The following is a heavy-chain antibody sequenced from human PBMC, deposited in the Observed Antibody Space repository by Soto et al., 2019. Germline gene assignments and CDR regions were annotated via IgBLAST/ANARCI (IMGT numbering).Heavy chain of an antibody. CDR3: ARGPPRMDAFDI. V-gene: IGHV4-59*12. CDR1: GGSISSDY. Sequence: PSETLSLTCTVSGGSISSDYWSWIRQPPGKGLEWIGYISYSGSTNYNPSLKSRVTISVDTSKNQFSLKLSSVTAADTAVYYCARGPPRMDAFDIWGQGTKVTVSS. CDR2: ISYSGST. J-gene: IGHJ3*02.